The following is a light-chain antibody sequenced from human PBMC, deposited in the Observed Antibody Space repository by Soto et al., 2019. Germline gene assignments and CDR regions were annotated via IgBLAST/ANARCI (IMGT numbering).Light chain of an antibody. V-gene: IGKV3-15*01. CDR1: PSISSN. CDR2: GAS. J-gene: IGKJ2*01. Sequence: EIVMTQSPATLSVSPGERATLSCRASPSISSNLAWYQHKPGQAPRLLINGASTRALGIPARFSGSGSGTEFTRTISSLQSEDFAVYYCQQYDFWPYTFGQGTNLEIK. CDR3: QQYDFWPYT.